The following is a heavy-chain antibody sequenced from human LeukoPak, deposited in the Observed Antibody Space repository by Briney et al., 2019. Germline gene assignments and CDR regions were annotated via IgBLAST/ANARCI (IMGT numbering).Heavy chain of an antibody. CDR1: GGSFSGYY. Sequence: PSETLSLTCAVYGGSFSGYYWSWIRQPPGKGLEWIGEINHSGSTNYNPSLKSRVTISVDTSKNQFSLKLSSVTAADTAVYYCASGGYYYYYGMDVWGKGTTVTVSS. J-gene: IGHJ6*04. V-gene: IGHV4-34*01. CDR2: INHSGST. CDR3: ASGGYYYYYGMDV.